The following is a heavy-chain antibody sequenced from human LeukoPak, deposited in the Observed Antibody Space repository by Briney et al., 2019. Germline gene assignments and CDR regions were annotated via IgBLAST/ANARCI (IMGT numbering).Heavy chain of an antibody. CDR1: GFSFSTYA. J-gene: IGHJ6*03. CDR3: TKGGTRTTHYSYRCIYV. CDR2: ILDADDRK. Sequence: GGSLRLSCKASGFSFSTYAMAWVRQTPGKGLEWVAFILDADDRKYRADSVKGRLTISRDTSRRTLYLQVNSLTAEDTAVYDGTKGGTRTTHYSYRCIYVYDKGTTVTVSS. D-gene: IGHD4-11*01. V-gene: IGHV3-23*01.